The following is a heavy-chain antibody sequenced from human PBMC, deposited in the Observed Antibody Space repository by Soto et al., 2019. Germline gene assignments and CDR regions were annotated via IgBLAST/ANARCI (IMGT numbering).Heavy chain of an antibody. CDR2: INQEGSEK. CDR3: ARKGGVVDY. V-gene: IGHV3-7*05. J-gene: IGHJ4*02. D-gene: IGHD2-8*02. Sequence: EVQLVESGGGLVQPGGSLRLSCAASGFTFNSYWMSWVRQAPGKGLEWVANINQEGSEKYYVDSVKGRFTISRDNAKNSLDLQMNSLRGEDTAVYYCARKGGVVDYWGRGTLVTVSS. CDR1: GFTFNSYW.